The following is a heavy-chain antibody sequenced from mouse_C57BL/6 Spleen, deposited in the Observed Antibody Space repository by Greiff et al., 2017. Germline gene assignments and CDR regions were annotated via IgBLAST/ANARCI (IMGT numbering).Heavy chain of an antibody. CDR1: GYTFTDYE. CDR2: IDPETGGT. V-gene: IGHV1-15*01. J-gene: IGHJ4*01. CDR3: TRSRDYYAMDG. Sequence: QVQLQQSGAELVRPGASVTLSCKASGYTFTDYEMHWVKQTPVHGLEWIGAIDPETGGTAYNQKFKGKAILTADKSSSTAYMELRSLTSEDSAVYYCTRSRDYYAMDGWGQGTSVTVSS.